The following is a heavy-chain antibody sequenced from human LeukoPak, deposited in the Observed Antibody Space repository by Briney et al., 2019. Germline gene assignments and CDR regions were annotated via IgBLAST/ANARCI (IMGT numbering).Heavy chain of an antibody. J-gene: IGHJ4*02. V-gene: IGHV1-18*01. Sequence: GASVNVSFTASGYTFTSYGISWVRQAPGQGLEWMGWISAYNGNTNYAQKLQGRVTMTTDTSTSTAYMELRSLRSDDTAVYYCARDQLFPVLRFLEWYPLDYWGQGTLVTVSS. CDR2: ISAYNGNT. D-gene: IGHD3-3*01. CDR3: ARDQLFPVLRFLEWYPLDY. CDR1: GYTFTSYG.